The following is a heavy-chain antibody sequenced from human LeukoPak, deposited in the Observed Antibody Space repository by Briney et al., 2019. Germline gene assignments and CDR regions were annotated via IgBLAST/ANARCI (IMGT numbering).Heavy chain of an antibody. CDR2: IHYSGST. CDR1: GGSISSYT. J-gene: IGHJ4*02. D-gene: IGHD3-22*01. Sequence: PSETLSLTCTVSGGSISSYTWSWIRQPPGKGLEWIGYIHYSGSTNYNPSLQSRVTISVDTSKNHFSLKLSSVTAADTAMYYCARHRDYYDNSGYYEFDYWGQGTLVTVSS. V-gene: IGHV4-59*08. CDR3: ARHRDYYDNSGYYEFDY.